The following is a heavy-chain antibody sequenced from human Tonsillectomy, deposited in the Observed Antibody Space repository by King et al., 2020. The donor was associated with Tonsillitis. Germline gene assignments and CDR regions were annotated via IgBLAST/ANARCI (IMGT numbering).Heavy chain of an antibody. CDR2: ISSISSYT. Sequence: VQLVVSGGDLVKPGGSLRLSCAASGFTFSDYYMNWIRQAPGKGLEWVSYISSISSYTNYADSVKGRFIISRDTAKSSLYLQMNSLRAEDTAVYYCARESRSFSSRGGLDYWGQGTLVTVSS. V-gene: IGHV3-11*06. CDR1: GFTFSDYY. D-gene: IGHD3-10*01. J-gene: IGHJ4*02. CDR3: ARESRSFSSRGGLDY.